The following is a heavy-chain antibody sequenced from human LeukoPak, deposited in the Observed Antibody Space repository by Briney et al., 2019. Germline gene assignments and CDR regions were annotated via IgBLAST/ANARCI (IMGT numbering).Heavy chain of an antibody. CDR1: GFTFSSYG. Sequence: PGGSLRLSCAASGFTFSSYGMHWVRQAPGKGLEWVAFIRDDGSNKYYADSVKCRFTISRDNSKNTLYLQMNSLRAEDTAVYYCAKDPTGSDAFDIWGQGTMVTVSS. CDR2: IRDDGSNK. CDR3: AKDPTGSDAFDI. D-gene: IGHD1-26*01. V-gene: IGHV3-30*02. J-gene: IGHJ3*02.